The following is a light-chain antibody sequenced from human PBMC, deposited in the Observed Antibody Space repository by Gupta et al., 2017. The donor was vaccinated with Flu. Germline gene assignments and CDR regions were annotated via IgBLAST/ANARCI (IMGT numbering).Light chain of an antibody. J-gene: IGKJ4*01. V-gene: IGKV1-9*01. CDR3: QQLNSFSH. Sequence: GVPSRFSGSGSGTEFTLTISSLQPEDFATYYCQQLNSFSHFCVGTKVEIK.